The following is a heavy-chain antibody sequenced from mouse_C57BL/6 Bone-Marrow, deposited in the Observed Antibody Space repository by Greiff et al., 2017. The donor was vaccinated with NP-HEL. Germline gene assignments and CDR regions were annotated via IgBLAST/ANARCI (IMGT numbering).Heavy chain of an antibody. J-gene: IGHJ1*03. V-gene: IGHV1-82*01. CDR2: FYPGDGDT. D-gene: IGHD1-1*01. CDR3: ARGTTVVVLQRYFDV. CDR1: GYAFSSSW. Sequence: QVQLQQSGPELVKPGASVKISCKASGYAFSSSWMNWVKPRPGKGLGWIGRFYPGDGDTNYIGKFKGKATLTADKSSSTAYMQLSSLTSEDSAVYFCARGTTVVVLQRYFDVWGTGTTVTVSS.